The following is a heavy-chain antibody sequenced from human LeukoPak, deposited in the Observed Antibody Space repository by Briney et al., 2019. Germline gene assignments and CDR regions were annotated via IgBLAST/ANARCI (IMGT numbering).Heavy chain of an antibody. J-gene: IGHJ4*02. V-gene: IGHV1-2*06. D-gene: IGHD2-15*01. CDR3: ARDQGCSGGSCYWGEYNY. CDR1: GYTFTGYY. CDR2: INPNSGGT. Sequence: ASVKVSCKASGYTFTGYYMHWVRQAPGQGLEWMGRINPNSGGTNYAQKFQGRVTMTRDTSISTAYMELSRLRSDDTAVYYCARDQGCSGGSCYWGEYNYWGQGTLVTVSS.